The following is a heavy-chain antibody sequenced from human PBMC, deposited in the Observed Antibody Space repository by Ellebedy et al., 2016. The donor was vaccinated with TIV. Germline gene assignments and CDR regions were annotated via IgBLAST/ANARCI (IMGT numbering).Heavy chain of an antibody. D-gene: IGHD4-17*01. J-gene: IGHJ6*02. CDR1: GFTFSSYW. CDR2: IRHDGGEK. Sequence: PGGSLRLSCAASGFTFSSYWMSWVRQVRQAPGKGLEWVAHIRHDGGEKSYVDSVKGRFTVSGDNAKNSLFLQMNSLRAEDTAVYYCAREGTTVTTYGVDVWGQGTTVTVSS. V-gene: IGHV3-7*01. CDR3: AREGTTVTTYGVDV.